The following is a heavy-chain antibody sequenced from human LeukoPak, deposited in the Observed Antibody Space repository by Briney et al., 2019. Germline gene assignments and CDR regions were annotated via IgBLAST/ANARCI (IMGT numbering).Heavy chain of an antibody. D-gene: IGHD6-19*01. CDR1: GGSISSGTYY. CDR2: VYSSGRT. Sequence: SETLSLTCTVSGGSISSGTYYWSWIRQPAGTGLEWIGRVYSSGRTNYNPSLKSRGTISVDTSKNQFSLELSPVTAADTAVYYCARADRIAVAVDFDYWGQGTLVTVSS. V-gene: IGHV4-61*02. CDR3: ARADRIAVAVDFDY. J-gene: IGHJ4*02.